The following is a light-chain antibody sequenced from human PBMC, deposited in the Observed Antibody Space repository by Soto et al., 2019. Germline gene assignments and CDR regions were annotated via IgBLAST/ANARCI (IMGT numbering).Light chain of an antibody. CDR2: GAS. V-gene: IGKV3-20*01. CDR3: QQYGSSPPLT. CDR1: QSVSSSY. Sequence: EIVLTQSPGTLSLSPGERATLSCRASQSVSSSYLAWYQQKPGQAPRLLIYGASSRATGIPDRFSGSGSGTDFPLTITRLEPQDFAVYYCQQYGSSPPLTFGVGTKVEIK. J-gene: IGKJ4*01.